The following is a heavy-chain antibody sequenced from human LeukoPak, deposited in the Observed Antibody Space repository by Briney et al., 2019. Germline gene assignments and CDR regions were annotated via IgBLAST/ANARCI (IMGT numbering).Heavy chain of an antibody. CDR2: ISAYNGNT. CDR3: ARDLGIAVADPTDY. J-gene: IGHJ4*02. Sequence: ASVKVSCKASGYTFTSYGISWVRQAPGQGLEWMGWISAYNGNTNYAQKLQGRVTMTTDTSTSTAYMELRSLRSDDTAVYYCARDLGIAVADPTDYWGQGTLVTVSS. D-gene: IGHD6-19*01. CDR1: GYTFTSYG. V-gene: IGHV1-18*01.